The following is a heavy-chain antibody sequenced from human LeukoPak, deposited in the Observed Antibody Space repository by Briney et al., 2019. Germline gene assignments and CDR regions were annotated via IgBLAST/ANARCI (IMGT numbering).Heavy chain of an antibody. Sequence: ASVKVSCKASGYTFTSYDINWVRQATGQGLEWMGWMNPNSGNTGYAQKFQGRVTITADKSTSTAYMELSSLRSEDTAVYYCARSPRGGYDFDYWGQGTLVTVSS. V-gene: IGHV1-8*01. CDR1: GYTFTSYD. D-gene: IGHD5-12*01. J-gene: IGHJ4*02. CDR3: ARSPRGGYDFDY. CDR2: MNPNSGNT.